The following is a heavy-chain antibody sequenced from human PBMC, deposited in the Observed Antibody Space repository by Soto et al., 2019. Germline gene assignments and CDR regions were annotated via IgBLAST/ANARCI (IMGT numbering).Heavy chain of an antibody. CDR2: INHSGST. V-gene: IGHV4-34*01. Sequence: QVQLQQWGAGLLKPSETLSLTCAVYGGSFSGYYWSWIRQPPGKGLEWIGEINHSGSTNYNPSLKSRVTISVDTSKNQFSLKLSSVTAADTAVYYCARGFEELLYYFDYWGQGTLVTVSS. J-gene: IGHJ4*02. CDR3: ARGFEELLYYFDY. CDR1: GGSFSGYY. D-gene: IGHD3-10*01.